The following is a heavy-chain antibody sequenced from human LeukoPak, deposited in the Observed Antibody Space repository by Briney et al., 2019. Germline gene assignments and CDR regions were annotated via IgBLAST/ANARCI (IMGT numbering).Heavy chain of an antibody. CDR3: ANSGPSYYFYR. J-gene: IGHJ4*02. CDR1: GVSVSTNSAT. Sequence: SQTLSLTCALSGVSVSTNSATWHWTRQSPARGLEWLGRTHYSSNVYYDYAESVKSRITISPDTSKHQFSLQFSSVTPEDTAVYFCANSGPSYYFYRWGQGTLVTVSS. CDR2: THYSSNVYY. V-gene: IGHV6-1*01. D-gene: IGHD2-8*02.